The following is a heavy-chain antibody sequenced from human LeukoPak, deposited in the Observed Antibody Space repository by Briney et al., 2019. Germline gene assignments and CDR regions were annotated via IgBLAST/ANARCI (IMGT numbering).Heavy chain of an antibody. CDR3: ATMRAGYYDSSGYYDY. CDR1: GGSISSYY. CDR2: IYYSGST. D-gene: IGHD3-22*01. V-gene: IGHV4-59*01. J-gene: IGHJ4*02. Sequence: SETLSLTCTVSGGSISSYYRSWIRQPPGKGLEWIGHIYYSGSTNYNPSLKSRVTISVDTSKNQFSLKLSSVTAADTAVYYCATMRAGYYDSSGYYDYWGQGTPVTVSS.